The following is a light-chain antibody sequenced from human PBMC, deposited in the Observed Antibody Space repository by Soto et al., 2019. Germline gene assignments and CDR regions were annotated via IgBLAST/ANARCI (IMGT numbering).Light chain of an antibody. J-gene: IGKJ5*01. Sequence: DIQMTQSPSSLSASVGDRVTITCRASQSISSYLNWYQQKPGKAPNLLIYAASSLQSGVPSRFSGSGSGTDFTLTISSLQPEDFATYYCQQSYSTPQVTFGQGTRLEI. CDR1: QSISSY. CDR3: QQSYSTPQVT. CDR2: AAS. V-gene: IGKV1-39*01.